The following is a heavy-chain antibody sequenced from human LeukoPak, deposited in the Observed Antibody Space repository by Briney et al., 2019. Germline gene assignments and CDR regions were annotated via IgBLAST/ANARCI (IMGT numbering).Heavy chain of an antibody. D-gene: IGHD3-3*01. J-gene: IGHJ4*02. CDR1: GFSFSSYW. Sequence: GGSLRLSCAASGFSFSSYWMHWVRQAPGKGLVWVSRIDTDGSSTRYADSVKGRFTISRDNAKNTLYLQMNSLRAEDTAVYYCARASNDYWSGYSASFDYWGQGTLVTVSS. CDR3: ARASNDYWSGYSASFDY. CDR2: IDTDGSST. V-gene: IGHV3-74*01.